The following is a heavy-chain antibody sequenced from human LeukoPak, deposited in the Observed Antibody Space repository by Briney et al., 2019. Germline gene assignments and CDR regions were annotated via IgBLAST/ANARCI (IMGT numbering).Heavy chain of an antibody. CDR1: GYTFTSYD. J-gene: IGHJ5*02. D-gene: IGHD3-22*01. V-gene: IGHV1-8*01. Sequence: GASVKVSCKASGYTFTSYDINWVRQATGQRLEWMGWMNPNNGNTGYAQKFQGRVTMTRSTSTGTAYMELSSLRSEDTAVYYCARTDYHDTSGASNWFDPWGQGTLVTVSS. CDR2: MNPNNGNT. CDR3: ARTDYHDTSGASNWFDP.